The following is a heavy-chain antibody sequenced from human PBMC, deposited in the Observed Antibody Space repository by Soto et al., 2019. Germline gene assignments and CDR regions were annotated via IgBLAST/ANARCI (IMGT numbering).Heavy chain of an antibody. V-gene: IGHV3-21*01. Sequence: GGSLRLSCAASGFTFSSYSMNWVRQAPGKGLEWVSSISSSSSYIYYADSVKGRFTISRDNAKNSLYLQMNSLRAEDTAVYYCARVLGCSSTSCYHDAFYIWGQGTMVTVSS. CDR1: GFTFSSYS. D-gene: IGHD2-2*01. J-gene: IGHJ3*02. CDR3: ARVLGCSSTSCYHDAFYI. CDR2: ISSSSSYI.